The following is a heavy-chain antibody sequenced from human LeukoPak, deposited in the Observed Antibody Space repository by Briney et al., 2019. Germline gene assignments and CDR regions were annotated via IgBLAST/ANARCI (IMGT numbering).Heavy chain of an antibody. CDR2: ICVRGGST. CDR1: RFTFSGYA. D-gene: IGHD5-24*01. J-gene: IGHJ4*02. CDR3: AKASWDGYNYDSGTGSFDC. V-gene: IGHV3-23*01. Sequence: GGSLRLSRAASRFTFSGYAMNWVRQAPGKGVEWVSTICVRGGSTYYADAAKGRFTISRDNSTNTLYLQMNSLSAEDTAIYYCAKASWDGYNYDSGTGSFDCWGQGTLVTVSS.